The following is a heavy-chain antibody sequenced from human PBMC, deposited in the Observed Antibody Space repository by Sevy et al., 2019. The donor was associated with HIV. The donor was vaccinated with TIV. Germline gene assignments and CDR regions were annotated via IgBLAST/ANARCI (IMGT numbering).Heavy chain of an antibody. CDR1: GFTFSNAW. J-gene: IGHJ4*02. CDR3: TTDFWAVAGLDY. CDR2: IKSKTDGGTT. V-gene: IGHV3-15*01. Sequence: GGSLRLSCAASGFTFSNAWMSWVRQAPGKGLEWVGRIKSKTDGGTTDDAAPVKGRFTISRDDSKNTLYLQMNSLKTEDTAVYYCTTDFWAVAGLDYWGQGTLVTVSS. D-gene: IGHD6-19*01.